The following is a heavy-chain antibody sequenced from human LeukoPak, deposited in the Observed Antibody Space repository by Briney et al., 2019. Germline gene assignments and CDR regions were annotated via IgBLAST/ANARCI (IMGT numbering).Heavy chain of an antibody. Sequence: PSETLSLTCTVSGGSISSYYWSWIRQPPGKGLEWIGYIYYSGSTNYNPSLKSRVTISVDTSKNQFSLKLSSATAADTAVYYCARDYYDSSGYYDYWGQGTLVTVSS. D-gene: IGHD3-22*01. CDR1: GGSISSYY. J-gene: IGHJ4*02. CDR2: IYYSGST. V-gene: IGHV4-59*01. CDR3: ARDYYDSSGYYDY.